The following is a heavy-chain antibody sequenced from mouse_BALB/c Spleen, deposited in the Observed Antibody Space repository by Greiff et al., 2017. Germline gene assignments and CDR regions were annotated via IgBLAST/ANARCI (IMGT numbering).Heavy chain of an antibody. V-gene: IGHV3-2*02. Sequence: EVKLQESGPGLVKPSQSLSLTCTVTGYSITSDYAWNWIRQFPGNKLEWMGYISYSGSTSYNPSLKSRISITRDTSKNQFFLQLNSVTTEDTATYYCARYDYDSWFAYWGQGTLVTVSA. D-gene: IGHD2-4*01. CDR2: ISYSGST. CDR1: GYSITSDYA. CDR3: ARYDYDSWFAY. J-gene: IGHJ3*01.